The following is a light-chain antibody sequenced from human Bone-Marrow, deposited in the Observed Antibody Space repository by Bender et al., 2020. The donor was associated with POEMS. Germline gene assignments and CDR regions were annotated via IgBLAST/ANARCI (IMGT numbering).Light chain of an antibody. V-gene: IGLV2-8*01. CDR2: EGN. CDR3: FSYVGTTTFDV. CDR1: SSDVGGYDY. Sequence: QSALTQPPSASGSPGQSVTISCTGTSSDVGGYDYVSWYQQHPAKAPKLLIYEGNKRPSGVSNRFSASKSGDTASLTISGLQAEDEADYYCFSYVGTTTFDVFGSGTKVTVL. J-gene: IGLJ1*01.